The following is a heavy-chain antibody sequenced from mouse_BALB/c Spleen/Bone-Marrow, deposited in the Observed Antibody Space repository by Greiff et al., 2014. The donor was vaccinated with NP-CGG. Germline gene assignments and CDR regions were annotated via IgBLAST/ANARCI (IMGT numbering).Heavy chain of an antibody. CDR3: ARRSPMITTRDYAMDY. J-gene: IGHJ4*01. Sequence: EVQRVESGPELVKPGASVKISCKTSGYTFTEYTMHWVKQSHGKSLKWIGGINPNNGGTSYNQKFKGKATLTVDKSSSTAYMELRSLTSEDSAVYYCARRSPMITTRDYAMDYWGQGTSVTVSS. CDR2: INPNNGGT. V-gene: IGHV1-18*01. D-gene: IGHD2-4*01. CDR1: GYTFTEYT.